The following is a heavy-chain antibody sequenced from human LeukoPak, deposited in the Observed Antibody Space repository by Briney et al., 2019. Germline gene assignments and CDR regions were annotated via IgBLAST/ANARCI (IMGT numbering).Heavy chain of an antibody. V-gene: IGHV1-2*04. CDR1: GYSFTGYY. D-gene: IGHD3-22*01. Sequence: ASVKVSCKASGYSFTGYYIHWVRQAPGQGLEWMGWINPNSGGTNYVQKFQGWVTMTRDTSISTAYMELSRLKSDDTAVYYCARVVYYDSSGYYLDYWGQGTLVTVSS. CDR3: ARVVYYDSSGYYLDY. J-gene: IGHJ4*02. CDR2: INPNSGGT.